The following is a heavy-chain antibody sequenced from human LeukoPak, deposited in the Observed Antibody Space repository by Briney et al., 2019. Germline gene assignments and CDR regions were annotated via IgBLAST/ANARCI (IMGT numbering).Heavy chain of an antibody. CDR1: GGSFSGYY. V-gene: IGHV4-34*01. Sequence: SETLSLTCAAYGGSFSGYYWSWIRQPPGKGLEWIGEINHSGSTNYNPSLKSRVTISVDTSKNQFSLKLSSVTAADTAVYYCARGVITMVRGVIKMGYYYYGMDVWGKGTTVTVSS. J-gene: IGHJ6*04. CDR3: ARGVITMVRGVIKMGYYYYGMDV. D-gene: IGHD3-10*01. CDR2: INHSGST.